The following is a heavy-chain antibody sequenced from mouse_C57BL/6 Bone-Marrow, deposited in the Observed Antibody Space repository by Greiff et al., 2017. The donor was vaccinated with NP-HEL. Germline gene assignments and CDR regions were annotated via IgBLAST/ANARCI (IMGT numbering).Heavy chain of an antibody. CDR2: IRNKANGYTT. CDR3: ASSYSPFAY. J-gene: IGHJ3*01. Sequence: EVQVVESGGGLVQPGGSLSLSCAASGFTFTDYYMSWVRQPPGKALEWLGFIRNKANGYTTEYSASVKGRFTISRDNSQSILYLQMNALRAEDSATYYCASSYSPFAYWGQGTLVTVSA. V-gene: IGHV7-3*01. CDR1: GFTFTDYY. D-gene: IGHD2-10*01.